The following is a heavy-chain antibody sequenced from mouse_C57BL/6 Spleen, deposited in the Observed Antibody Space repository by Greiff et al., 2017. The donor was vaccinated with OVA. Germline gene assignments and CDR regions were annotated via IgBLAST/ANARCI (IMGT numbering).Heavy chain of an antibody. J-gene: IGHJ4*01. CDR2: ISDGGSYT. D-gene: IGHD1-1*01. V-gene: IGHV5-4*01. Sequence: EVKLVESGGGLVKPGGSLKLSCAASGFTFSSYAMSWVRQTPEKRLEWVATISDGGSYTYYPDNVKGRFTISRDNAKNNLYLQMSHLKSEDTAMYYCARDKDGNAMDDWGQGTSVTVAS. CDR1: GFTFSSYA. CDR3: ARDKDGNAMDD.